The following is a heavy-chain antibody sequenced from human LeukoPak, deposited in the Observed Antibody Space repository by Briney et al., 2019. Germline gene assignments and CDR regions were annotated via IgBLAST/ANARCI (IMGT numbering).Heavy chain of an antibody. D-gene: IGHD1-1*01. Sequence: GESLKISCKSSGYIFTSYWIGWVRLMPGKGLEWMGIIYPGDSDTRYSPSFQGQVTISADKSISTAYLQWSSLKASDTAIYYCARQAATAYDYFDYWGQGTLVTVSS. CDR1: GYIFTSYW. V-gene: IGHV5-51*01. CDR2: IYPGDSDT. J-gene: IGHJ4*02. CDR3: ARQAATAYDYFDY.